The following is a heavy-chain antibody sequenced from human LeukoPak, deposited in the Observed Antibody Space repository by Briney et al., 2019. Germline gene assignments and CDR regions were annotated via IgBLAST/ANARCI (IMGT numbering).Heavy chain of an antibody. D-gene: IGHD1-26*01. CDR3: AREPYSGSYSLHLEC. Sequence: GGSLRPSCAASGFTFSSYSMNWVRQAPGKGLEWVSYISSSSSTIYYADSVKGRFTISRDNAKNSLYLQMNSLRDEDTAVYYCAREPYSGSYSLHLECWGQGTLVTVSS. V-gene: IGHV3-48*02. J-gene: IGHJ4*02. CDR1: GFTFSSYS. CDR2: ISSSSSTI.